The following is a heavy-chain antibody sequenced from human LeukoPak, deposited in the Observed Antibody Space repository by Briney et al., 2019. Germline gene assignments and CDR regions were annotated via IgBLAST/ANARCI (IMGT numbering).Heavy chain of an antibody. CDR1: GFTFRSYA. CDR2: ISYDGSNK. CDR3: ARDDIAAAGTSEYFQH. J-gene: IGHJ1*01. Sequence: TGGSLRLSCAASGFTFRSYAMRWVRQAPGKGLEWVAVISYDGSNKYYADSVKGRFTISRDNSKNTLYLQMNSLRAEDTAVYYCARDDIAAAGTSEYFQHWGQGTLVTVSS. V-gene: IGHV3-30*04. D-gene: IGHD6-13*01.